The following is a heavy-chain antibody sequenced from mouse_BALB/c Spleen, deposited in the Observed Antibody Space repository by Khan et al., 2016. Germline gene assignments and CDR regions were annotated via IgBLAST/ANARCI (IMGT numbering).Heavy chain of an antibody. V-gene: IGHV1S81*02. CDR1: GYTFTSYY. J-gene: IGHJ3*01. CDR3: TRAGYDYPFAY. CDR2: INPSNSDT. Sequence: QVQLQQSGAELVKPGASVKLSCKASGYTFTSYYMYWVKQRPGQGLEWIGEINPSNSDTNFNESFQSKATLTVDKSSSTTYMQFRSLTSEDAAVDYCTRAGYDYPFAYWGQGTLVTVSA. D-gene: IGHD2-4*01.